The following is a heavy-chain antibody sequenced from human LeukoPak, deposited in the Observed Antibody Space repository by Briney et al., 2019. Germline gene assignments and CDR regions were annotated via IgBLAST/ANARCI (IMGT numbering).Heavy chain of an antibody. CDR1: GGSFSGYY. CDR3: ARGLRSYYDY. CDR2: INHSGST. V-gene: IGHV4-34*01. J-gene: IGHJ4*02. Sequence: SETLSLTCAVYGGSFSGYYWSWIRQPPGKGLEWIGEINHSGSTNYNPSLKSRVTISVGTSKNQFSLKLSSVTAADTAVYYCARGLRSYYDYWGQGTLVTVSS.